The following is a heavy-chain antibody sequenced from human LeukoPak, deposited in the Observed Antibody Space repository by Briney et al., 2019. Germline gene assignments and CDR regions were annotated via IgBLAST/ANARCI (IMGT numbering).Heavy chain of an antibody. CDR3: ARGRSGYATYYFDY. V-gene: IGHV3-21*01. CDR2: ISSSSSHI. D-gene: IGHD3-22*01. J-gene: IGHJ4*02. CDR1: GFTFSSYS. Sequence: GGSLSLSCAASGFTFSSYSMNWVRHAPGEGLEWVSSISSSSSHIYYADSVKGRLTISRDNAKHSLYLQINSQRAEDPAVYYCARGRSGYATYYFDYWGQGTLVTVSA.